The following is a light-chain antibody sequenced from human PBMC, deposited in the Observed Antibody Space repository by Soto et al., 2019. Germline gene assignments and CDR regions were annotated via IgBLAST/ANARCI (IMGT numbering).Light chain of an antibody. CDR1: SSDVGGYNY. Sequence: QSALTQPASVSGSPGQSITISCTGTSSDVGGYNYVPWYQQHPGKAPKLMIYDVRNRPSGVSNRFSGSKSVNTASLTISGLQAEDEADYYCSSYTTISTYVFGTGTKVTVL. J-gene: IGLJ1*01. V-gene: IGLV2-14*01. CDR3: SSYTTISTYV. CDR2: DVR.